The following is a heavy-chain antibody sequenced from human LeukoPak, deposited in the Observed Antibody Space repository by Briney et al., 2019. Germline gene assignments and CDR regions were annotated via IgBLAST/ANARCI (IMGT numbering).Heavy chain of an antibody. D-gene: IGHD6-6*01. CDR2: INHSGST. CDR3: ARERGRSSSGTQSHYFDY. Sequence: SETLPLTCAVYGGSFSGYYWSWIRQPPGKGLEWIGEINHSGSTNYNPSLKSRVTISVDTSKNQFSLKLSSVTAADTAVYYCARERGRSSSGTQSHYFDYWGQGTLVTVSS. V-gene: IGHV4-34*01. CDR1: GGSFSGYY. J-gene: IGHJ4*02.